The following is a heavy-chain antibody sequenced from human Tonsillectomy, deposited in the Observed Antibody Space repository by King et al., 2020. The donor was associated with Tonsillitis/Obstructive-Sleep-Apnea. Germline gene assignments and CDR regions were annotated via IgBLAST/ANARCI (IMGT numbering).Heavy chain of an antibody. D-gene: IGHD2-8*01. CDR1: GGSISSYY. J-gene: IGHJ3*02. Sequence: QLQESGPGLVKPSETLSLTCTVSGGSISSYYWSWIRQPPGKGLEWIGYVYYSGSTNYNSSLKSRVTISVDTSKNQFSLKLSSLTAADTAVYYCARDMVLEAGGDAFDIWGQGTMVTVSS. CDR2: VYYSGST. V-gene: IGHV4-59*01. CDR3: ARDMVLEAGGDAFDI.